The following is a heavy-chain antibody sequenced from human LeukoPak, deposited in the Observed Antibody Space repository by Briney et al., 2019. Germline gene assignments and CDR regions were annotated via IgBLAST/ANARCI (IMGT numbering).Heavy chain of an antibody. D-gene: IGHD2-8*01. Sequence: ASVKVSCKASGYTFTSYGISWVRRAPGQGLEWMGWISAYNGNTNYAQKLQGRVTMATDTSTSTAYMELRSLRSDDTAVYYCAREADIVLMVYDHWGQGTLVTVSS. CDR1: GYTFTSYG. CDR2: ISAYNGNT. V-gene: IGHV1-18*01. CDR3: AREADIVLMVYDH. J-gene: IGHJ4*02.